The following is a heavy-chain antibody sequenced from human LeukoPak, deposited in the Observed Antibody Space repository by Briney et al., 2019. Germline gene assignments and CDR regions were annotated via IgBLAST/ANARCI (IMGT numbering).Heavy chain of an antibody. CDR3: ARDGGAELAYDAFDI. CDR2: ISSSGSTI. D-gene: IGHD1-26*01. Sequence: GGSLRLSCAASGFTFSDYYMSWIRQAPGKGLEWVSYISSSGSTIYYADSVKGRFTISRDNAKNSLYLQMDSLRAEDTAVYYCARDGGAELAYDAFDIWGQGTMVTVSS. V-gene: IGHV3-11*04. J-gene: IGHJ3*02. CDR1: GFTFSDYY.